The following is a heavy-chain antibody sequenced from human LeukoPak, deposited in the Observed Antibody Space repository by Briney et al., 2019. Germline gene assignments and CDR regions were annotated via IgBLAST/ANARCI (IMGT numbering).Heavy chain of an antibody. D-gene: IGHD6-13*01. V-gene: IGHV4-38-2*02. CDR1: GYSISSGYY. CDR2: IYHSGST. Sequence: PSETLSLTCTVSGYSISSGYYWDWIRQPPGKGLEWIGSIYHSGSTYYNPSLKSRVTISADRFKNQLSLKLSSVTAADTAVYYCARDVLAAAGTYDYWGQGTLVAVSS. J-gene: IGHJ4*02. CDR3: ARDVLAAAGTYDY.